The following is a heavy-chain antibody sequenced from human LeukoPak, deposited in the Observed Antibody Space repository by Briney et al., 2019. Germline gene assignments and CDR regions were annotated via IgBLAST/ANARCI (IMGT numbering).Heavy chain of an antibody. J-gene: IGHJ4*02. CDR2: INHSGST. CDR3: ARQGVAAAGIGYFDY. CDR1: GGSFSDYY. V-gene: IGHV4-34*01. Sequence: PSETLSLTCAVYGGSFSDYYWTWIRQPPGKGLEWIGEINHSGSTNYNPSLKSRVTISVDTSKNQFSLKLSSVTAADTAVYYCARQGVAAAGIGYFDYWGQGTLVTVSS. D-gene: IGHD6-13*01.